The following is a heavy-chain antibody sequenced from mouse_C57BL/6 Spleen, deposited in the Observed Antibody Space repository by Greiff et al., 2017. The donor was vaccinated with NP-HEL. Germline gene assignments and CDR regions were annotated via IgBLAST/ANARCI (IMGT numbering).Heavy chain of an antibody. CDR1: GYAFSSYW. CDR3: ARTLDSSGSFDY. D-gene: IGHD3-2*02. J-gene: IGHJ2*01. CDR2: IYPGDGDT. V-gene: IGHV1-80*01. Sequence: VQLQQSGAELVKPGASVKISCKASGYAFSSYWMNWVKQRPGKGLEWIGQIYPGDGDTNYNGKFKGKATLTADKSSSTAYMQLSSLTSEDSAVYFCARTLDSSGSFDYWGQSTTLTVSS.